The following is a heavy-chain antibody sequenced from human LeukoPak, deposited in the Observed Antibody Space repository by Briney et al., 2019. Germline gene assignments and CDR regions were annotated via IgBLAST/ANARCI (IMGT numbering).Heavy chain of an antibody. D-gene: IGHD2-15*01. CDR1: GYTVTSYG. CDR3: ARVGYCSGGSCYSGDYYYYYYMDV. J-gene: IGHJ6*03. CDR2: ISAYNGNT. Sequence: ASVKVSCKASGYTVTSYGISWVRQAPGQGLEWMGWISAYNGNTNYAQNLQGRVAMTTDTSTPTTYMELRSLRSDDTAVYYCARVGYCSGGSCYSGDYYYYYYMDVWGKGTTVTISS. V-gene: IGHV1-18*01.